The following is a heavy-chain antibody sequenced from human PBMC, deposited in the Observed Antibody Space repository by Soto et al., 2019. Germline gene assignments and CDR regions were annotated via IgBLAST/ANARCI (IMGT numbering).Heavy chain of an antibody. Sequence: PGGSLRLSCAASGFTFSSYAMSWVRQAPGKGLEWVSAISGSGGSTYYADSVKGRFTISRDNSKNTLYLQMNSLRAEDTAVYYCAKDRVAAADVYYYYGMDVWGQGTTVTVS. D-gene: IGHD6-13*01. CDR2: ISGSGGST. CDR3: AKDRVAAADVYYYYGMDV. CDR1: GFTFSSYA. V-gene: IGHV3-23*01. J-gene: IGHJ6*02.